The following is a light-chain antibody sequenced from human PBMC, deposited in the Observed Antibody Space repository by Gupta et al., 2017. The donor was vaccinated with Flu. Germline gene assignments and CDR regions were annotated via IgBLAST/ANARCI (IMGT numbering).Light chain of an antibody. CDR2: DVS. CDR1: SSDVGRSDS. Sequence: QSALTQPAPVSGSPGTSITISCTGTSSDVGRSDSVSWYQQHPGKAPKLLIYDVSNRPSGVSSRFSGSKSGNTASLTISGLQAEDETDYYCSSYTCISTFYVFGTGTKVTVL. J-gene: IGLJ1*01. CDR3: SSYTCISTFYV. V-gene: IGLV2-14*01.